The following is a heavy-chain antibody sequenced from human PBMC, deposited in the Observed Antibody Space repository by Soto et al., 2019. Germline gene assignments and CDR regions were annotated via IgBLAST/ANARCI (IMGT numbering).Heavy chain of an antibody. V-gene: IGHV1-18*01. Sequence: QVQLVQSGAEVKKPGASVKVSCKASGYTFTSYGISWVRQAPGQGLEWMGWNSAYNGNTNYAQKLQGRVTMTTDTSTSTAYMELRSLRSDDTAVYYCARVRITIVRDYYYYGMDVWGQGTTVTVSS. J-gene: IGHJ6*02. D-gene: IGHD3-3*01. CDR3: ARVRITIVRDYYYYGMDV. CDR2: NSAYNGNT. CDR1: GYTFTSYG.